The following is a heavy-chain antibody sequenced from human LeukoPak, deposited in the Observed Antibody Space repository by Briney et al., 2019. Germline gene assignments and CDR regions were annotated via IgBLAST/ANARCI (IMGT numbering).Heavy chain of an antibody. CDR2: ISYDGSNK. CDR3: VCPWIQLWYLLY. Sequence: GGSLRLSCAASGFTFSSYGMHWVRQPPAKGLEWVAVISYDGSNKYYADSVKGRFTISRDNSKNTLYLQMNSLRAEDTAVYYCVCPWIQLWYLLYWGQGTLVTVSS. D-gene: IGHD5-18*01. J-gene: IGHJ4*02. CDR1: GFTFSSYG. V-gene: IGHV3-30*03.